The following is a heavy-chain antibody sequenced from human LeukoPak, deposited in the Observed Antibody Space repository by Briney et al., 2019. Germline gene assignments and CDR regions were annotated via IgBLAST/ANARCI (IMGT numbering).Heavy chain of an antibody. CDR1: GFTFTSSA. V-gene: IGHV1-58*01. Sequence: GASVKVSCKASGFTFTSSAVQWMRQARGQRLEWIGWIVVGSGNTDYAQKFQERVIITRDMSRDTAYMELSSLRSEDTAVYYCAADAHCGDDCYPLGGVWGQGTTVTVSS. CDR2: IVVGSGNT. D-gene: IGHD2-21*02. J-gene: IGHJ6*02. CDR3: AADAHCGDDCYPLGGV.